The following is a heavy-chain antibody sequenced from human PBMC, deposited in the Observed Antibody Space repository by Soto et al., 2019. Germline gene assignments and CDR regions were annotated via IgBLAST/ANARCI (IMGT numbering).Heavy chain of an antibody. CDR1: GGSISSGGYY. V-gene: IGHV4-31*03. CDR3: ARCCAMVTVDFDL. J-gene: IGHJ2*01. D-gene: IGHD5-18*01. Sequence: QVQLQESGPGLVKPSQTLSLTRTVSGGSISSGGYYWSWIRQHPGKGLEWIGYIYYSGSTYYNPSLKSRVTISVDTSKNQFSLKLSSVTAADTAVYYCARCCAMVTVDFDLWGRGTLVTVSS. CDR2: IYYSGST.